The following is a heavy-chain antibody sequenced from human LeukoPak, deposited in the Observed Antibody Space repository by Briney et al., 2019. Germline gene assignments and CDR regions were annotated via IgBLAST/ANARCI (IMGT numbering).Heavy chain of an antibody. J-gene: IGHJ6*02. CDR3: ARQNSHYDILTAYRYYYGMDV. D-gene: IGHD3-9*01. CDR2: IYYSGST. V-gene: IGHV4-59*08. Sequence: SETLSLTCTVSGGSISSYYWSWIRQPPGKGLEWIGYIYYSGSTNYNPSLKSRVSISVDTSKNQFSLELSSVTAADTAVYYCARQNSHYDILTAYRYYYGMDVWGQGTTVTVSS. CDR1: GGSISSYY.